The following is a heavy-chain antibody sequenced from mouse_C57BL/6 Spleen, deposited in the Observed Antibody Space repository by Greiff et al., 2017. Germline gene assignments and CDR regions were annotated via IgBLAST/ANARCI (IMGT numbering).Heavy chain of an antibody. D-gene: IGHD1-1*01. CDR1: GFTFSDYG. CDR2: ISSGSSTI. V-gene: IGHV5-17*01. CDR3: ARNYGSSRYWYFDV. Sequence: EVKLVESGGGLVKPGGSLKLSCAASGFTFSDYGMHWVRQAPEKGLEWVAYISSGSSTIYYADTVKGRFTIPRDNAKNTLFLQMTSLRSEDTAMYYCARNYGSSRYWYFDVWGTGTTVTVAS. J-gene: IGHJ1*03.